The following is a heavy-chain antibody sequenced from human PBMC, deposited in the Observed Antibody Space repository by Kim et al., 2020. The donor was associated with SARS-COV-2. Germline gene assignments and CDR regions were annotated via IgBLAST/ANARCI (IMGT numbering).Heavy chain of an antibody. CDR2: INHDGSEK. CDR1: GFTFSSSW. Sequence: GGSLRLSCAASGFTFSSSWMTWVRQAPGQGLEWVANINHDGSEKYYVDSVEGRFPISRDHATNSVYLLMHSLRAEDTAVYYCATTTWGSAWYWFDPWGQG. J-gene: IGHJ5*02. CDR3: ATTTWGSAWYWFDP. V-gene: IGHV3-7*01. D-gene: IGHD6-19*01.